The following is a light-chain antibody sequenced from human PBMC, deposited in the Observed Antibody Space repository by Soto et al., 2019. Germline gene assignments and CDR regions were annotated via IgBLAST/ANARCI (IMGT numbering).Light chain of an antibody. CDR1: SSDIGDSNY. Sequence: QSVLTQPASVSGSPGQSITISCTGTSSDIGDSNYVSWYQQHPGKAPKLVIYDVSNRPSGVSNRFSGSKSANTASLTISELQAEDEADDYCSSFRSSSTSDVFGTGTKLTVL. J-gene: IGLJ1*01. CDR2: DVS. CDR3: SSFRSSSTSDV. V-gene: IGLV2-14*03.